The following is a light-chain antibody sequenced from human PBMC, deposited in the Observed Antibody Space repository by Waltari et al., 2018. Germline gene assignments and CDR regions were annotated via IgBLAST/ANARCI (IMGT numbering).Light chain of an antibody. V-gene: IGKV1-39*01. Sequence: DIQMTQSPSSLSASVGDRVTITCRASQSLSSNLSWYQQITGKAPNLLSYAASSLQSWVPSRFSGSGSGTDFTLTISSLQPEDFATYYCQQSYSTPRTFGQGTKVEIK. CDR3: QQSYSTPRT. CDR1: QSLSSN. J-gene: IGKJ1*01. CDR2: AAS.